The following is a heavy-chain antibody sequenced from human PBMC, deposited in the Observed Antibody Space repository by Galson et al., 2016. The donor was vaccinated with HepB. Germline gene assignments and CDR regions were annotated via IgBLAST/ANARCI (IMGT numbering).Heavy chain of an antibody. V-gene: IGHV4-61*01. CDR3: AKDEGFYNGMDF. J-gene: IGHJ6*02. D-gene: IGHD2-2*02. CDR2: ISDSEST. Sequence: ETLSLTCTVSGGSVSSASHYWSWVRQPTGKGLEWIGYISDSESTNYNPSLEGRVTISLDRSKNQFSLRLNSVIAADTAVYYCAKDEGFYNGMDFWGQGTTVTVSS. CDR1: GGSVSSASHY.